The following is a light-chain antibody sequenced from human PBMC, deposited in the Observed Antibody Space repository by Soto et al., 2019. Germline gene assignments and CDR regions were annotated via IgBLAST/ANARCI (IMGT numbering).Light chain of an antibody. V-gene: IGLV2-14*01. CDR2: DVS. CDR1: SSDMGGYNY. J-gene: IGLJ2*01. Sequence: QSALTQPASVSGSPGQSITISCTGTSSDMGGYNYVSWYQQHPGKAPKLMIYDVSSRPSGVSNRFSGSKSGNTASLTISGLQAEDEADYYCSSYTSSRTVVFGGGTKLTVL. CDR3: SSYTSSRTVV.